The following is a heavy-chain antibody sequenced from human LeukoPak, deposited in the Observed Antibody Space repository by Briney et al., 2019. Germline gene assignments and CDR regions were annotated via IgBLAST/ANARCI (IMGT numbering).Heavy chain of an antibody. CDR1: GFTFDDYA. D-gene: IGHD3-22*01. CDR2: ISWNSGSI. J-gene: IGHJ4*02. CDR3: AKDRSFSGYYSGFDY. V-gene: IGHV3-9*01. Sequence: VQPGRSLRLSCAASGFTFDDYAMHWVRQAPGKGLEWVSGISWNSGSIGYADSVKGRFTISRDNSKNTLYLQMNSLRAEDTAVYYCAKDRSFSGYYSGFDYWGQGTLVTVSS.